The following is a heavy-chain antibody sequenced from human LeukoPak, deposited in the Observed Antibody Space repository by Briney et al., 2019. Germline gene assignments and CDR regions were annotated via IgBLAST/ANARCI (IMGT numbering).Heavy chain of an antibody. Sequence: VASVKVSCKASGYTFTSYGISWVRQAPGQGLEWMGWISAYNGNTNYAQKLQGRVTMTTDTSTSTAYMELRSLRSDDTAVYYCATTTGSGSSSWWAYYYYYMDVWGKGTTVTISS. CDR2: ISAYNGNT. D-gene: IGHD6-13*01. V-gene: IGHV1-18*01. J-gene: IGHJ6*03. CDR3: ATTTGSGSSSWWAYYYYYMDV. CDR1: GYTFTSYG.